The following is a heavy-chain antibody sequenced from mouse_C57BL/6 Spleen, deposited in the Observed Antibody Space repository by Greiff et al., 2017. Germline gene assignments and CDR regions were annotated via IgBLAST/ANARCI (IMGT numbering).Heavy chain of an antibody. V-gene: IGHV3-6*01. CDR3: ARGGPYYAMDY. J-gene: IGHJ4*01. Sequence: EVKLQESGPGLVKPSQSLSLTCSVTGYSITSGYYWNWIRQFPGNKLEWMGYISYDGSNNYNPSLKNRISITRDTSKNQFFLKLNSVTTEDTATYYCARGGPYYAMDYWGQGTSVTVSS. CDR1: GYSITSGYY. CDR2: ISYDGSN.